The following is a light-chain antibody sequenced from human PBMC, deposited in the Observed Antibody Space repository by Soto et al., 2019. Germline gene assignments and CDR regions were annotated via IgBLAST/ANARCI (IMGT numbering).Light chain of an antibody. CDR2: DVS. J-gene: IGLJ1*01. Sequence: QSALAQPASVSGSPGQSITISCTGSSSDIGGYNYVSWYQQHPGKAPKLMINDVSNRPSGVPYRFSGSKSGNTASLTISGLQAEDEADYYCSSYTGDNTHVFGSGTKVTVL. CDR3: SSYTGDNTHV. V-gene: IGLV2-14*03. CDR1: SSDIGGYNY.